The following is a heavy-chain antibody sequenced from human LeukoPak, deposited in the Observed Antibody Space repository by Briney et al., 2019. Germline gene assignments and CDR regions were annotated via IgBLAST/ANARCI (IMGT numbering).Heavy chain of an antibody. Sequence: GASVKVSCTASGYSFTGYFLNWVRQAPGQGLEWMGRINPNSGGTNCGQKFQDRVTMTRDTSINTAYMELSSLTSDDTAVYYCARVDPASLAVHYWGQGTLVTVSS. CDR1: GYSFTGYF. D-gene: IGHD6-19*01. J-gene: IGHJ4*02. CDR3: ARVDPASLAVHY. CDR2: INPNSGGT. V-gene: IGHV1-2*02.